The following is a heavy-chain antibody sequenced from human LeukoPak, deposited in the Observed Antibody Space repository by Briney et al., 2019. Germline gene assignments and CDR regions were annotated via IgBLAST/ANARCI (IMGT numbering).Heavy chain of an antibody. CDR3: AREYYYDSSGYSVRWFDP. CDR2: IKQDGSEK. J-gene: IGHJ5*02. CDR1: GFTLSSYW. Sequence: GGSLRLSCAASGFTLSSYWMSWVRQAPGKGLEWVANIKQDGSEKYYVDSVKGRFTISRDNAKNSLYLQMNSLRAEDTAVYYCAREYYYDSSGYSVRWFDPWGQGTLVTVSS. V-gene: IGHV3-7*01. D-gene: IGHD3-22*01.